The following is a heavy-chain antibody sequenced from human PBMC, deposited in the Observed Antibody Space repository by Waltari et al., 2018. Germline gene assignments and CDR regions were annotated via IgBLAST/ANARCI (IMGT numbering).Heavy chain of an antibody. CDR3: AGRLRGAYDGLDV. V-gene: IGHV1-46*03. CDR1: EYMFTKYH. Sequence: QVQLVQSGAEVRKPGASVKVSCKSSEYMFTKYHIHWVRQAPGQGLEWRGSLNPRDGSVGYAQEFQGRVTMSRDTSTTTVHMDLSSLRSEDTAVYYCAGRLRGAYDGLDVWGQGTMVTVS. CDR2: LNPRDGSV. J-gene: IGHJ3*01.